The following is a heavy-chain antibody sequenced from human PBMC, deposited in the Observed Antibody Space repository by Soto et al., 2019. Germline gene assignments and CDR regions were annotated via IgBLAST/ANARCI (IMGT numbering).Heavy chain of an antibody. Sequence: GGSLRLSCAASGFTFSSYSINWVRQAPGKGLEWVSYISSSSSTIYYADSVKGRFTISRDNAKNSLYLQMNSLRAEDTAVYYCARELSLGELSQGDAFDIWGQGTMVTVSS. CDR1: GFTFSSYS. D-gene: IGHD3-16*02. V-gene: IGHV3-48*01. CDR3: ARELSLGELSQGDAFDI. J-gene: IGHJ3*02. CDR2: ISSSSSTI.